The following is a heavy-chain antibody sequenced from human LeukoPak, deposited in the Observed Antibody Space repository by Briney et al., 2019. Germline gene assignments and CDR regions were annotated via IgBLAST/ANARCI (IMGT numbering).Heavy chain of an antibody. CDR1: GFTFSSYW. V-gene: IGHV3-7*05. D-gene: IGHD3-22*01. CDR3: AKVGYYDSSGYVDY. CDR2: IKQDGSEK. Sequence: PGGSLRLSCAVSGFTFSSYWMSWVRQAPGKGLEWVANIKQDGSEKYYVDSVKGRFTISRDNAKNSLHLQMSSLRAEDTAVYYCAKVGYYDSSGYVDYWGQGTLVTVSS. J-gene: IGHJ4*02.